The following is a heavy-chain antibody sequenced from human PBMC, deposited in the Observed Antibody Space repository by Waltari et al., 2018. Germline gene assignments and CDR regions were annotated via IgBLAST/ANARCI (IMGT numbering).Heavy chain of an antibody. CDR1: GGTFSSYT. CDR2: IIPILGIA. Sequence: QVQLVQSGAEVKKPGSSVQVSCKASGGTFSSYTISWVRQAPGQGLEWMGRIIPILGIANYAQKFQGRVTITADKSTSTAYMELSSLRSEDTAVYYCARVDYGGNLEYFQHWGQGTLVTVSS. J-gene: IGHJ1*01. V-gene: IGHV1-69*02. CDR3: ARVDYGGNLEYFQH. D-gene: IGHD4-17*01.